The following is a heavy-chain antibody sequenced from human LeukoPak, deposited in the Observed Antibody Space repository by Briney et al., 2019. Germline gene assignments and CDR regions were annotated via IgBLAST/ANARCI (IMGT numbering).Heavy chain of an antibody. CDR2: ISAYNGNT. D-gene: IGHD3-3*01. J-gene: IGHJ3*02. CDR1: GYTFSSSG. CDR3: ARVNVDHYDFWSGYGDAFDI. Sequence: ASVKVSCKASGYTFSSSGISWVRQAPGQGLEWMGWISAYNGNTNYAQKLQGRVTMTTDTSTSTAYMELRSLRSDDTAVYYCARVNVDHYDFWSGYGDAFDIWAKGQWSPSLQ. V-gene: IGHV1-18*01.